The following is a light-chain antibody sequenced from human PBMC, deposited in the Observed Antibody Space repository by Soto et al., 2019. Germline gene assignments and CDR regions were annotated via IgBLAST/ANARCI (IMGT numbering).Light chain of an antibody. CDR3: QQYGSWT. J-gene: IGKJ1*01. CDR1: QTISSNN. Sequence: EIVLTQSPGTLSVSPGERATLSCRASQTISSNNLAWYQQTPGQAPSLLLYGTSSRATGIPDRFSGSGSGTDFTLTISRLEPEYSAIYYCQQYGSWTFGQGTKVEI. CDR2: GTS. V-gene: IGKV3-20*01.